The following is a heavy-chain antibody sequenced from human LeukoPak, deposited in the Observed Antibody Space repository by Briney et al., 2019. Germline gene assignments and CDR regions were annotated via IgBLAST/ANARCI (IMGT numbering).Heavy chain of an antibody. Sequence: SETLSLTCTVSGDSISSSYWGWIRQPAGKGLEWIGRIHTSGSTYYSPSLKSRVTMSVDTSTNQFSLKLSSVTAAATAMYYCARVRLGRGPDYWGQGTLVTVSS. CDR3: ARVRLGRGPDY. CDR2: IHTSGST. V-gene: IGHV4-4*07. CDR1: GDSISSSY. D-gene: IGHD6-19*01. J-gene: IGHJ4*02.